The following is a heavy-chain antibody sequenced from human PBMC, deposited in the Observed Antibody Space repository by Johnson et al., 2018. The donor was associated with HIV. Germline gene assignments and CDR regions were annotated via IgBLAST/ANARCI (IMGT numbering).Heavy chain of an antibody. Sequence: QVQLVESGGGVVQPGRSLRLSCAASGFTFSSYGMHWVRQAPGKGLEWVALIWYDGTNKYYADSVKGRFTISRDSSKNTLYLQMNSLRAEDTAVYYCAKGGYCSGGSCYPDAFDIWGQGTMVTVSS. D-gene: IGHD2-15*01. CDR1: GFTFSSYG. CDR2: IWYDGTNK. CDR3: AKGGYCSGGSCYPDAFDI. V-gene: IGHV3-33*06. J-gene: IGHJ3*02.